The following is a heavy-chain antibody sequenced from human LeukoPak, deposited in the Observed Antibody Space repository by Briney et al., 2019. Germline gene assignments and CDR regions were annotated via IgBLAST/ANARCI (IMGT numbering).Heavy chain of an antibody. V-gene: IGHV1-18*01. CDR1: GYSFTSYG. CDR3: ARVPSGGPFDY. D-gene: IGHD2-15*01. J-gene: IGHJ4*02. CDR2: ISAYNGNT. Sequence: ASVKVSCKASGYSFTSYGISWVRQAPGQGLEWMGWISAYNGNTNYAQRLQGRVTMTTDTSTSTAYMELRSLTSDDTAVYYCARVPSGGPFDYWGQGTLVTVTS.